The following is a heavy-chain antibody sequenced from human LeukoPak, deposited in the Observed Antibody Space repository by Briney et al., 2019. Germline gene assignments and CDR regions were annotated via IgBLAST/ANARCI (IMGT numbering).Heavy chain of an antibody. V-gene: IGHV3-30*02. Sequence: GGSLRLSCAASGFTFSSYGMHWVRQAPGKGLEWVAFIRYDGSNKYYADSVKGRFTISRDNSKNTLYLQMNSLRAEDTAVYYCARGYSSSWYRFDYWGQGTLVTVSS. J-gene: IGHJ4*02. CDR3: ARGYSSSWYRFDY. CDR2: IRYDGSNK. CDR1: GFTFSSYG. D-gene: IGHD6-13*01.